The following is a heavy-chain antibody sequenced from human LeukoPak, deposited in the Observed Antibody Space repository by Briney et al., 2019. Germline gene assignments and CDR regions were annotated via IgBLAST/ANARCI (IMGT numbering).Heavy chain of an antibody. CDR2: IKQDGSEK. CDR1: GFTFSADW. Sequence: VGSLRLSCAASGFTFSADWMAWVRQAPGKGLEWVANIKQDGSEKYYVASVKGRFTISRDNSKNSLYLQMNSLRADDTAVYYCTRHYGWSNYNWGQGTLVTVSS. V-gene: IGHV3-7*01. D-gene: IGHD6-19*01. CDR3: TRHYGWSNYN. J-gene: IGHJ4*02.